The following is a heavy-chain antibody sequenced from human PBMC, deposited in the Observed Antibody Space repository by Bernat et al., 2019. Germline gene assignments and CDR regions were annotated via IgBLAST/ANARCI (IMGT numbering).Heavy chain of an antibody. D-gene: IGHD1-1*01. CDR2: ISENNGDT. V-gene: IGHV1-2*02. CDR1: GFTFSDYY. CDR3: ASVHWNRRDTHDY. J-gene: IGHJ4*02. Sequence: QVHLVQSGAEVREPGTSVKVSCKASGFTFSDYYIHWVRQAPGQGLEWMGWISENNGDTKYAQKFQGRVTMTRDTSISTAYMELSRLNSDDTAVFYCASVHWNRRDTHDYWGQGTLVAVSS.